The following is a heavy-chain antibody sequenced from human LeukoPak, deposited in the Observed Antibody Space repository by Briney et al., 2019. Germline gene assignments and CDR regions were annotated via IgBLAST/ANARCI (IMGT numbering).Heavy chain of an antibody. CDR3: ATRLVK. D-gene: IGHD1-26*01. V-gene: IGHV4-34*01. J-gene: IGHJ4*02. CDR1: GGSFSGYY. CDR2: ISHSGST. Sequence: SETLSLTCAVYGGSFSGYYWSWIRQPPGKGLEWIGEISHSGSTNYNPSLKSRVTISVDTSKNQFSLKLSSVTAADTAVYYCATRLVKWGQGTLVTVSS.